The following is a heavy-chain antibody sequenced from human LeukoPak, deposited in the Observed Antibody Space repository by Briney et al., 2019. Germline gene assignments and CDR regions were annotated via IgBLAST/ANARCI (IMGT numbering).Heavy chain of an antibody. CDR3: TRPGDRGDY. J-gene: IGHJ4*02. CDR1: GFTVSSNY. V-gene: IGHV3-53*01. Sequence: PGGSLRLSCAASGFTVSSNYMSWVRQAPGKGLEWVSVIYSGGSTYYADSVKGRFTISRDDSKNTAYLQMNSLKTEDTAVYYCTRPGDRGDYWGQGTLVTVSS. CDR2: IYSGGST. D-gene: IGHD7-27*01.